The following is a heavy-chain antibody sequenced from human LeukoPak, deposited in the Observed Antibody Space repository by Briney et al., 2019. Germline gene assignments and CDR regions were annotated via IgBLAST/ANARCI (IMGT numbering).Heavy chain of an antibody. CDR3: ARHGYYYGSGNYAP. D-gene: IGHD3-10*01. CDR2: INHSGST. V-gene: IGHV4-34*01. CDR1: GGSFSDYY. Sequence: SETLSLTCAVYGGSFSDYYWSWIRQPPGKGLEWIGEINHSGSTNYNPSLKSRVTISVDTSKNQFSLKLSSVTAADTAVYYCARHGYYYGSGNYAPWAQGALVTVSS. J-gene: IGHJ4*02.